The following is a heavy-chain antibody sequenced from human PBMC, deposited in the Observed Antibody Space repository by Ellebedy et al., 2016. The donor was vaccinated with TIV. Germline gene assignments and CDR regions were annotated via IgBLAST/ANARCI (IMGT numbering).Heavy chain of an antibody. CDR1: GFTFSGSA. V-gene: IGHV3-73*01. J-gene: IGHJ4*02. D-gene: IGHD3-10*01. Sequence: GGSLRLSCAASGFTFSGSAIHWVRQASGKELEWVGRIRSKAKNYATTYAASVKGRFTISRNDSNNTAYLQMNSLKTEDTAVYYCTSSFYSGTYSRDDFWGQGTLVTVSP. CDR3: TSSFYSGTYSRDDF. CDR2: IRSKAKNYAT.